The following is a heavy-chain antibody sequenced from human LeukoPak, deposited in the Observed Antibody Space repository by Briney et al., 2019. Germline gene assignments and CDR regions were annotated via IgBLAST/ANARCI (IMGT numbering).Heavy chain of an antibody. D-gene: IGHD4-17*01. V-gene: IGHV4-4*02. CDR1: GDSINRGYW. CDR3: ATRVYGDSGPFDD. Sequence: SETLSLTCTVSGDSINRGYWWSWVRQAPGKGLEWIGQIWHSGSTNYNPSLTTRVTISIDKSKNHFSLKLTSATAADTAVYYCATRVYGDSGPFDDWGQGILVAVSS. CDR2: IWHSGST. J-gene: IGHJ4*02.